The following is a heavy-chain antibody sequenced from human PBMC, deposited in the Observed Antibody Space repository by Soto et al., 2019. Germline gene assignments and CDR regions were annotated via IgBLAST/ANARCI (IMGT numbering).Heavy chain of an antibody. V-gene: IGHV2-5*02. CDR1: GFSLNTGGMS. D-gene: IGHD6-19*01. CDR2: IYWDDDT. J-gene: IGHJ5*01. Sequence: QITLKESGPTLVNPTQTLTLTCTFSGFSLNTGGMSVRWIRQPPGKALERLALIYWDDDTRYSSSLKNRLTITKDTSATPVILKMTNMDPADTGTYYGAQRRINIIGAGSGVVSWGQGTLVTASS. CDR3: AQRRINIIGAGSGVVS.